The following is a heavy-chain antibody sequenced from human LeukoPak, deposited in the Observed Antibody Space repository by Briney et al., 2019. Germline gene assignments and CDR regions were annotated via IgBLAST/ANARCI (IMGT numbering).Heavy chain of an antibody. CDR1: GFAFSNYW. Sequence: GSLRLSCAASGFAFSNYWMNWDRQAPGKGLEWVANIKQDGSETYYVDSVKGRFTISRDNAKNSLYLQMNSLRAEDTALYYCCSTNSFSYWGQGTLVTVSS. CDR3: CSTNSFSY. V-gene: IGHV3-7*01. D-gene: IGHD2-2*01. J-gene: IGHJ4*02. CDR2: IKQDGSET.